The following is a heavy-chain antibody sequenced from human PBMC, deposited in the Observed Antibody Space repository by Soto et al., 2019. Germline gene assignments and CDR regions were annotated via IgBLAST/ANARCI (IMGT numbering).Heavy chain of an antibody. V-gene: IGHV4-31*03. Sequence: TLSLPCTVSCGSLSSGSYYWTWIRQRQGKGLEWIGHIYYSGSTYYSPSIKSRLSTSLDTSKNQFSLRLRSFNAADTSMYYCARARLRAVYAFDIWGQGTMVTVS. CDR3: ARARLRAVYAFDI. CDR2: IYYSGST. CDR1: CGSLSSGSYY. D-gene: IGHD5-12*01. J-gene: IGHJ3*02.